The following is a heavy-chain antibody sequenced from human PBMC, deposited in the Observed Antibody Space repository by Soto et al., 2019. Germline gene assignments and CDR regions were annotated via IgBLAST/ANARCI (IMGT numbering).Heavy chain of an antibody. J-gene: IGHJ1*01. CDR2: ISGSGDST. CDR3: AKGVPGIAVAGTGYFQH. Sequence: PGGSLRLSCAASGFTFSSYAMSWVRLAPGKGLEWVSGISGSGDSTYYADSVKGRFTISRDNSKKTVYLQMNSLRAEDTAVYYCAKGVPGIAVAGTGYFQHWGQGTLVTVSS. D-gene: IGHD6-19*01. CDR1: GFTFSSYA. V-gene: IGHV3-23*01.